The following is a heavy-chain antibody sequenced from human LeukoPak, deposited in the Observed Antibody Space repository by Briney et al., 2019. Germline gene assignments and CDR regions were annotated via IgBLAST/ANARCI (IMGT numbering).Heavy chain of an antibody. V-gene: IGHV1-8*01. J-gene: IGHJ5*02. D-gene: IGHD6-19*01. CDR1: GYTFTSYD. Sequence: ASVKVSCKASGYTFTSYDINWVRQATGQGLEWMGWMNPNSGNTGYAQKFQGRVTMTRNTSISTAYMELSSLRSEDTAVFYCARRYRYSSGWGNWFDPWGQGTLVTVSS. CDR2: MNPNSGNT. CDR3: ARRYRYSSGWGNWFDP.